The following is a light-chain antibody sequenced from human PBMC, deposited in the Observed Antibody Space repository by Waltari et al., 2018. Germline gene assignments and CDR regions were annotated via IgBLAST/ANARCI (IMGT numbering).Light chain of an antibody. CDR3: AAWDDSLNSCV. CDR2: TNN. Sequence: QSVLTQPPSASGTPGQRVTISCSGSNSNIGSYAVSWYQHLPGTAPKLVMYTNNERPSGGPDRFSGSNSGTSASLAISGLQSEDEADYYCAAWDDSLNSCVFGAGTKVTVL. J-gene: IGLJ1*01. CDR1: NSNIGSYA. V-gene: IGLV1-44*01.